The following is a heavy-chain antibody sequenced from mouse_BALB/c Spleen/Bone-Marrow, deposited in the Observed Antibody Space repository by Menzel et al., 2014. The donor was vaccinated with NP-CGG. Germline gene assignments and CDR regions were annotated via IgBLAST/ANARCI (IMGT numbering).Heavy chain of an antibody. J-gene: IGHJ2*01. CDR2: ISSGSGTI. Sequence: EVKLMESGGGLVQPGGSRKLSCAASGFTFSSFGMHWARQAPERGLEWVAYISSGSGTIFYADTVKGRFTISRDNPKNALFLQMASLRAEDAAMYYCARGGNWEDFDYWGQGTALTDSS. D-gene: IGHD4-1*01. CDR3: ARGGNWEDFDY. V-gene: IGHV5-17*02. CDR1: GFTFSSFG.